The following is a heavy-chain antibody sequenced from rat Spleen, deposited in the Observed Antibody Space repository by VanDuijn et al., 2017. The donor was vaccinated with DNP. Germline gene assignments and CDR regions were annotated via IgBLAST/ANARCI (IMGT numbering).Heavy chain of an antibody. CDR1: GFTFSNYD. V-gene: IGHV5-7*01. CDR2: ISYDGSST. D-gene: IGHD1-11*01. Sequence: EVQLVESGGGLVQPGRSMKLSCAASGFTFSNYDMAWVRQAPKKGLEWVATISYDGSSTYYRDSVKGRFTISRDNAKSTLYLQRDSLRSEDTATYYCAREGEGFDYWGQGVMVTVSS. CDR3: AREGEGFDY. J-gene: IGHJ2*01.